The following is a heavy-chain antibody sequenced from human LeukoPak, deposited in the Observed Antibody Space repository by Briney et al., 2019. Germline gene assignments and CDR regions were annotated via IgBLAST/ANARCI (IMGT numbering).Heavy chain of an antibody. V-gene: IGHV4-39*01. J-gene: IGHJ4*02. D-gene: IGHD3-3*01. CDR2: IYYSEST. CDR1: GGSISSSSYY. Sequence: PPETLSLTCTVSGGSISSSSYYWGWIRQPPGKGLEWIGSIYYSESTYYNPSLKSRVTISVDTSKNQFSLKLSSVTAADTAVYYCARTDYDFWSGSPYYFDYWGQGTLVTVSS. CDR3: ARTDYDFWSGSPYYFDY.